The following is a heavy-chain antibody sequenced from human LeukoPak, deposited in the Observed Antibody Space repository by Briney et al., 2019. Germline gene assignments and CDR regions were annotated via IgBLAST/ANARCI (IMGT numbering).Heavy chain of an antibody. CDR2: FDPDDGET. Sequence: ASVKVSCKVSGYTLTELSMHWVRQAPGKELEWMGSFDPDDGETIYAQEFQGRVTMTEDTSTDTAYMELSSLRSEDTAVYYCATIYGGPFDYWGQGTLVTVSP. V-gene: IGHV1-24*01. D-gene: IGHD4-23*01. CDR3: ATIYGGPFDY. CDR1: GYTLTELS. J-gene: IGHJ4*02.